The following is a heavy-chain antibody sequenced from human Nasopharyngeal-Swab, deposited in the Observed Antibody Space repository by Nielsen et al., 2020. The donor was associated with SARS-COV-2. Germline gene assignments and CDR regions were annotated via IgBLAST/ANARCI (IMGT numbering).Heavy chain of an antibody. CDR2: INPGSGGT. D-gene: IGHD2-2*01. CDR3: ARRGRCSGSSCDMDV. J-gene: IGHJ6*02. Sequence: VRQMPGKRLEWMGMINPGSGGTTYAQKFQGRVTMTRDTSTSTVFMDLSSLRSEDTAVYYCARRGRCSGSSCDMDVWGQGTTVTVSS. V-gene: IGHV1-46*01.